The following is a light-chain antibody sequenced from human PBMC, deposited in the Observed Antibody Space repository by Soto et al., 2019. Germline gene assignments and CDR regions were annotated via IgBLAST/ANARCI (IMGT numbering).Light chain of an antibody. Sequence: QSVLTQSPSVSGAPGQRVTLPCTGSSSNIGAGFDVHWYQQLPGTAPKLLIYSNINRASGVPDRFSGSKSCTSASLAITGLQAEDEADYYCQSYDSSLSGYVVFGGGTQLTVL. CDR3: QSYDSSLSGYVV. J-gene: IGLJ2*01. V-gene: IGLV1-40*01. CDR2: SNI. CDR1: SSNIGAGFD.